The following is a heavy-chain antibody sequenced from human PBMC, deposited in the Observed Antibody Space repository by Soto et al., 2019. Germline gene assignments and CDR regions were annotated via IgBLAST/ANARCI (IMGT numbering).Heavy chain of an antibody. V-gene: IGHV1-69*06. CDR1: GGTFNSYA. D-gene: IGHD2-2*02. J-gene: IGHJ4*02. CDR2: IIPLFGTT. CDR3: ASSNRLGYCSSTSCYSVDY. Sequence: SVKVSCKASGGTFNSYAISWVRQAPGLGLEWMGGIIPLFGTTNYAQKFQGRVTITADKSTSTAYMELSSLRSEDTAVYYCASSNRLGYCSSTSCYSVDYWGQGTLVTVSS.